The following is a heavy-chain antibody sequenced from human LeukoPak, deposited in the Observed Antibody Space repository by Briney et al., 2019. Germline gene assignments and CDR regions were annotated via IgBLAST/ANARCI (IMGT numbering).Heavy chain of an antibody. D-gene: IGHD6-19*01. CDR3: ARGPLGRGWYYFDY. CDR1: GHTFTSYG. V-gene: IGHV1-18*01. J-gene: IGHJ4*02. Sequence: GASVKVSCKASGHTFTSYGFSWVRQAPGQGLEWMGWISAYNGNTNYAQKLQGRVTMTTDTSTSTAYMELRSLRSDDTAVYYCARGPLGRGWYYFDYWGQGTLVTVSS. CDR2: ISAYNGNT.